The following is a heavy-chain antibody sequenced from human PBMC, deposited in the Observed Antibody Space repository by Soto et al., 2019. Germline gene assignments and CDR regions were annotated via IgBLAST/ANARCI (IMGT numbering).Heavy chain of an antibody. CDR1: GGSFSGYY. D-gene: IGHD6-13*01. V-gene: IGHV4-34*01. CDR2: INHSGST. CDR3: ARRGSSYYYYDMDV. J-gene: IGHJ6*03. Sequence: QVQLQQWGAGLLKPSETLSLTCAVYGGSFSGYYWSWIRQPPGKGLEWIGEINHSGSTNYNPSLKSRDTISVDTSKNQFSLKLSSVTAAYTAVYYCARRGSSYYYYDMDVWGKGTTVTVSS.